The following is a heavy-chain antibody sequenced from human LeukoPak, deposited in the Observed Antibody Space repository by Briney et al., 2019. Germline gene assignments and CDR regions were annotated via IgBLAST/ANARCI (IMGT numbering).Heavy chain of an antibody. CDR3: ARKGTGRAFDI. CDR1: GYTFSSYG. V-gene: IGHV1-18*04. CDR2: VSPYNGDT. Sequence: ASVKVSCKASGYTFSSYGISWVRQAPGQGLEYVGWVSPYNGDTSYAQKSQGRVTMTTDTSTSTAYMDLRSLRSDDTALYYCARKGTGRAFDIWGQGTMVTVS. D-gene: IGHD3-10*01. J-gene: IGHJ3*02.